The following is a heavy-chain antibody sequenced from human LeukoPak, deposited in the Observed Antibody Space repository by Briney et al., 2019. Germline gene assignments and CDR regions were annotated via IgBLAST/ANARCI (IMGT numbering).Heavy chain of an antibody. CDR3: ARGLGVVTAQSEQPKPRCCDL. J-gene: IGHJ2*01. V-gene: IGHV1-18*01. CDR1: GYTFISYG. CDR2: ISGYNGNT. D-gene: IGHD2-21*02. Sequence: ASVKVSCKASGYTFISYGISWVRQAPGQGLEWMGWISGYNGNTNYAQNLQGRVTMTTDTSTSTAYMELRSLRSDDTAVSYCARGLGVVTAQSEQPKPRCCDLWGRGTQVTVSS.